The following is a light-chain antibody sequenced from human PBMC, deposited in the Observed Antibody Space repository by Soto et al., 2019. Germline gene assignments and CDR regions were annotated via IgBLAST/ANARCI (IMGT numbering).Light chain of an antibody. CDR3: QQRSN. J-gene: IGKJ5*01. Sequence: STSTSPLSASVGARVTITCQASQDITNYLNWYQQKPQKDPRLLLYVPTSEETGGASRIRGRLTGREFTSAFSLTMSSLKPTDFAEYCCQQRSNFGQGTRLEI. CDR1: QDITNY. CDR2: VPT. V-gene: IGKV1-33*01.